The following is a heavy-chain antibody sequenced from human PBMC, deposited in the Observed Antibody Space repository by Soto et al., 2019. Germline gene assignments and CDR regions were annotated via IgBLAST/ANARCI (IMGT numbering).Heavy chain of an antibody. CDR1: GFTVSSNY. J-gene: IGHJ6*02. CDR2: ISCSTTYI. V-gene: IGHV3-21*01. D-gene: IGHD3-22*01. CDR3: ARVVDYCDPYYYYGMDV. Sequence: GVSLRLSCAASGFTVSSNYMSWVRQAPGKGLEWVSSISCSTTYIYYADSVKGRFTISRDNAKNSLYLQMNSLRAEDTAVYYCARVVDYCDPYYYYGMDVWGQGTTVTVSS.